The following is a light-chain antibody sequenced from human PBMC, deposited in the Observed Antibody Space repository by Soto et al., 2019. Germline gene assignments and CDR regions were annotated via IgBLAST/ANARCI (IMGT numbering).Light chain of an antibody. Sequence: DIQMPQSPSSLSASFVSRVTITCRASQIISAYMNWFQQKPGKAPKLLIYAVSSLQSGVPSRFSGSGSGTDCTVRITRLQHDDFATYDCRQYDYIWVTFGGGTKVDI. CDR1: QIISAY. J-gene: IGKJ4*01. CDR2: AVS. V-gene: IGKV1-39*01. CDR3: RQYDYIWVT.